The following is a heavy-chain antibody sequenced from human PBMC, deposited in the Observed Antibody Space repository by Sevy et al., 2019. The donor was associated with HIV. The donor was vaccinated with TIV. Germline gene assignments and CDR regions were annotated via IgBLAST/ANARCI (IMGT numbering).Heavy chain of an antibody. CDR3: WYYYDSSGYQAYFDY. V-gene: IGHV3-30-3*01. Sequence: GSLRLSCAASGFTFSSYAMHWVRQAPGKGLEWVAVISYDGSNKYYADSVKGRFTISRDNSKNTLYLQMNSLRAEDTAVYYCWYYYDSSGYQAYFDYWGQGTLVTVSS. CDR2: ISYDGSNK. J-gene: IGHJ4*02. CDR1: GFTFSSYA. D-gene: IGHD3-22*01.